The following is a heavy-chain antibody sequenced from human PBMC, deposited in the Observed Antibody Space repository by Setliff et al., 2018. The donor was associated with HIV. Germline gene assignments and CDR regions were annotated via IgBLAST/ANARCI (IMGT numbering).Heavy chain of an antibody. CDR2: LSGDSNHI. Sequence: GGSLRLSCAASGFTFSIYTMNWVRQAPGKGLELFSSLSGDSNHIYYADSVKGRFTISRDNAKNSLYLQMNSLRAEDTAIYYCTRDLNLPGGEDFDTWGQGTLVTVSS. V-gene: IGHV3-21*01. CDR1: GFTFSIYT. D-gene: IGHD2-2*01. J-gene: IGHJ3*02. CDR3: TRDLNLPGGEDFDT.